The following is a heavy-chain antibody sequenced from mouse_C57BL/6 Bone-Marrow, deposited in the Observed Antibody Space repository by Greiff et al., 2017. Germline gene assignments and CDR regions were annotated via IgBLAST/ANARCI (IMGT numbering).Heavy chain of an antibody. D-gene: IGHD1-1*01. Sequence: EVKLVESGGGLVKPGGSLKLSCAASGFTFSSYTMSWVRQTPEKRLEWVATISGGCGNTYYPDSVKGRFTISRDNAKNTLYLQMSSLRSEDTALYYCARDYYGSSLYWYFDVWGTGTTVTVSS. J-gene: IGHJ1*03. V-gene: IGHV5-9*01. CDR2: ISGGCGNT. CDR3: ARDYYGSSLYWYFDV. CDR1: GFTFSSYT.